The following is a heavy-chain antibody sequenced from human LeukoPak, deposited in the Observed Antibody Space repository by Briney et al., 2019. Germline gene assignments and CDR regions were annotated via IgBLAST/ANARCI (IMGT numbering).Heavy chain of an antibody. J-gene: IGHJ4*02. V-gene: IGHV3-9*01. CDR3: AKVRGTRTSGFCFDY. Sequence: PGGSLRLSCVASGFNFDDYAMHWVRQVPGKGLEWISLISYNGGFTDYADSVKGRFTVSRDNAMNTLYLEMTSLRPEDTAFYYCAKVRGTRTSGFCFDYWGRGTLVTVSS. CDR2: ISYNGGFT. D-gene: IGHD2-2*01. CDR1: GFNFDDYA.